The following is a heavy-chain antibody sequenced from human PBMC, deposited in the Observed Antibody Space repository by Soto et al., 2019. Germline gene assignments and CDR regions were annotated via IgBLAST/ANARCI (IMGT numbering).Heavy chain of an antibody. CDR1: GGTFSSYA. CDR2: IIPIFGTA. CDR3: ASSPLLAGYDFWSGRTNWFDP. Sequence: SVKVSCKASGGTFSSYAISWVRQAPGQGLEWMGGIIPIFGTANYAQKFQGRVTITADKSTSTANMEPSSLRSEDTAVYYCASSPLLAGYDFWSGRTNWFDPWGQGTLVTVSS. D-gene: IGHD3-3*01. V-gene: IGHV1-69*06. J-gene: IGHJ5*02.